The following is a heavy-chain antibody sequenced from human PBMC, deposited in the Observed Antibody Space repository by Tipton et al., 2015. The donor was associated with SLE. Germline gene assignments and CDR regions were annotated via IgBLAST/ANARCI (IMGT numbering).Heavy chain of an antibody. CDR1: GGSINDNH. Sequence: PGLVKPSETLSLTCTVSGGSINDNHWSWIRQPAGKGLEWIGHMYTSGSTNYNPSLKSRVTMSVDTSKKQFSLKVSSVTAADTAVYYCAGMAGGGAYYYYGMDVWGQGTTVTVSS. V-gene: IGHV4-4*07. CDR2: MYTSGST. D-gene: IGHD2-21*01. J-gene: IGHJ6*02. CDR3: AGMAGGGAYYYYGMDV.